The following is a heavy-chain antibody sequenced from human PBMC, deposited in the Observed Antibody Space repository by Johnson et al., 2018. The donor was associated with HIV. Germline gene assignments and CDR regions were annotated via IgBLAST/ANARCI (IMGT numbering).Heavy chain of an antibody. Sequence: QVHLVESGGGVVQPGRSLRLSCVTSGFTITTYGMHWVRQAPGKGLEWVAVISYDGSNKYYADSVKGRFTISRDNSKNTLYLQMNSLRAGDTALYYCARAVCRGGRCYSHDAFDIWGQGTMVTVSS. CDR1: GFTITTYG. CDR3: ARAVCRGGRCYSHDAFDI. V-gene: IGHV3-30*19. CDR2: ISYDGSNK. D-gene: IGHD2-15*01. J-gene: IGHJ3*02.